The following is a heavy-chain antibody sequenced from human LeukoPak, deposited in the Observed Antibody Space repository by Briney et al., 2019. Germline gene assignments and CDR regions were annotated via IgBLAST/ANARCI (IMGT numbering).Heavy chain of an antibody. CDR2: IYYSGST. J-gene: IGHJ4*02. CDR3: AREDCSGDGCYSFDH. D-gene: IGHD2-15*01. Sequence: PSETLSLTCTVSGGSISSYYWSWIRQPPGKGLEWIGYIYYSGSTNYNPSLKSRVTISVDTSKNQFSLKLSSVTAADTAVYYCAREDCSGDGCYSFDHWGQGTLVTVFS. CDR1: GGSISSYY. V-gene: IGHV4-59*01.